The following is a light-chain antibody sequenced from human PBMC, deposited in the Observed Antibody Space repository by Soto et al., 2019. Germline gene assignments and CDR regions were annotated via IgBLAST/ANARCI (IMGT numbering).Light chain of an antibody. CDR3: QQYGSSPRT. CDR1: QSVSSSY. V-gene: IGKV3-20*01. CDR2: GAS. J-gene: IGKJ1*01. Sequence: EIVLTQSPGTMSFSPGERATLSCRASQSVSSSYLAWYQQKRGQARRLLIDGASSRATGIPVSFSGSGSGTDFTLTISRLEPEDFAVYYCQQYGSSPRTFGQGTKVDTK.